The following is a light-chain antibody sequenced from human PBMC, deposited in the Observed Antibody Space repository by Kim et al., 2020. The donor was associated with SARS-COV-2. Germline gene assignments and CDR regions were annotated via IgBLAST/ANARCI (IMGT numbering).Light chain of an antibody. CDR2: DAS. J-gene: IGKJ2*01. CDR3: QHRSNWPPFT. V-gene: IGKV3-11*01. Sequence: PGESATLSCRASQSISNSLTWYQQKPGQAPRLLLYDASKRAAGIPARFSGAGSGADFTLTISSLEPEDFAVYFCQHRSNWPPFTFGQGTKLE. CDR1: QSISNS.